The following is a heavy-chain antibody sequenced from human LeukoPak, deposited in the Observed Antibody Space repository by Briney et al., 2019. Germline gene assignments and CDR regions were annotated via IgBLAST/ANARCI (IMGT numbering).Heavy chain of an antibody. Sequence: QPGGSLRLSCAASGFTFSSYSMNWVRQAPGKGLEWVSYISGGSATIYYVDSVKGRFTISRDNAKNSLYLQMNSLRAEDTAVYYCARDQGSGWSSDAFDIWGQGTMVTVSS. CDR3: ARDQGSGWSSDAFDI. V-gene: IGHV3-48*01. J-gene: IGHJ3*02. D-gene: IGHD6-19*01. CDR2: ISGGSATI. CDR1: GFTFSSYS.